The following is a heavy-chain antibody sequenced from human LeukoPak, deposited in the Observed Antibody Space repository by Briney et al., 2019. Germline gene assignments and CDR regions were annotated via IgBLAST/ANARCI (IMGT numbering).Heavy chain of an antibody. CDR3: ARVRAYPEHYYYGMDV. D-gene: IGHD3-10*01. CDR1: GYTFTGYY. CDR2: INPNSGGT. J-gene: IGHJ6*02. Sequence: GASVKVSCRASGYTFTGYYMHWVRQAPGQGLEWMGWINPNSGGTNYAQKFQGRVTMTRDTSISTAYMELSRLRSDDTAVYYCARVRAYPEHYYYGMDVWGQGTTVTVSS. V-gene: IGHV1-2*02.